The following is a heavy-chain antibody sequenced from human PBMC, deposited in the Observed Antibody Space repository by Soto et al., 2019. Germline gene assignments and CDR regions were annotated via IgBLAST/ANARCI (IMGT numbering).Heavy chain of an antibody. J-gene: IGHJ2*01. D-gene: IGHD3-16*01. CDR2: IYHSGST. Sequence: QVQLQESGPGLVKPSGTLSLTCAVSGDSISSTKWWSWVRQPPGKGLEWIGEIYHSGSTNYSPSLKSRVIISVDKSKNQFSLKLSSVTAADTAVYYCARDALGGVVDLWGRGTLVTVSS. CDR1: GDSISSTKW. CDR3: ARDALGGVVDL. V-gene: IGHV4-4*02.